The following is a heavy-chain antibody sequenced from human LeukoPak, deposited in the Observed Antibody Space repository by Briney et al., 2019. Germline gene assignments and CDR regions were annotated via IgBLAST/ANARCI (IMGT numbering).Heavy chain of an antibody. Sequence: GSLRLSCAASGFTFSNYWVHWIRQPPGKGLEWIGEINHSGSTNYNPSLKSRDTISLDTSKNQFSLKLYSVTAADTAVYYCARGRRYFDILTGYSLDAFDIWGQGTMVTVSS. V-gene: IGHV4-34*01. D-gene: IGHD3-9*01. CDR2: INHSGST. CDR1: GFTFSNYW. J-gene: IGHJ3*02. CDR3: ARGRRYFDILTGYSLDAFDI.